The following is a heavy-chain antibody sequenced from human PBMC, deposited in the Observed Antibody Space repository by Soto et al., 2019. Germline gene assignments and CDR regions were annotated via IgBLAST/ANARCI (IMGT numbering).Heavy chain of an antibody. J-gene: IGHJ4*02. Sequence: GGSLRLSCAASGFTFSTYLMHWVRQAPGKGLVWVSRLDNDGTNTRYADSVKGRFTVSRDNGKNTVYLQMDSLRAEDTAVYYCARDGGTSFDYWGQGTLVTVSS. CDR1: GFTFSTYL. D-gene: IGHD3-16*01. CDR2: LDNDGTNT. V-gene: IGHV3-74*01. CDR3: ARDGGTSFDY.